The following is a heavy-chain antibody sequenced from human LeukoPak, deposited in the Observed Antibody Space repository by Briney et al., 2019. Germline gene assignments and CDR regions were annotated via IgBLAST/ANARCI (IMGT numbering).Heavy chain of an antibody. D-gene: IGHD5-24*01. CDR2: INPSGGST. Sequence: ASVKVSCKASVYTFTSYYMHWVRQAPGQGLEWMGIINPSGGSTSYAQKFQGRVTMTRDTSTSTVYMELSSLRSEDTAVYYCALDGYKTYIDYWGQGTLVTVSS. V-gene: IGHV1-46*01. J-gene: IGHJ4*02. CDR1: VYTFTSYY. CDR3: ALDGYKTYIDY.